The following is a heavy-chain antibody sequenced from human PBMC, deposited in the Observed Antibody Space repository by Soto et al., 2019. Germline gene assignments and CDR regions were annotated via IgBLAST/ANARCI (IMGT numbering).Heavy chain of an antibody. D-gene: IGHD3-16*01. Sequence: PSETLSLTCTVSGGSISSYYWSWIRQPPGKGLEWIGYIYYSGSTNYTPSLKSRVTISVDTSKNQFSLKLSSVTAADTAVYYCAREGIDFTRGNWFDPWGQGTLVTVSS. CDR1: GGSISSYY. J-gene: IGHJ5*02. V-gene: IGHV4-59*01. CDR2: IYYSGST. CDR3: AREGIDFTRGNWFDP.